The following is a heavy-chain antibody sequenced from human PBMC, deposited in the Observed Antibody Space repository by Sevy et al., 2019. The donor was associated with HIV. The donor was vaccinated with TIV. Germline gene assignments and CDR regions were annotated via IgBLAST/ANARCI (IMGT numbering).Heavy chain of an antibody. J-gene: IGHJ6*02. CDR2: ISAYNGNT. Sequence: ASVKVSCKASGYTFTSYGISWVRQAPGQWLEWMGWISAYNGNTNYAQKLQGRVTMTTDTSTSTAYMELRSLRSDDTAVYYCARMYYDYVWGSYRISYYYGMDVWGQGTTVTVSS. CDR1: GYTFTSYG. CDR3: ARMYYDYVWGSYRISYYYGMDV. D-gene: IGHD3-16*02. V-gene: IGHV1-18*01.